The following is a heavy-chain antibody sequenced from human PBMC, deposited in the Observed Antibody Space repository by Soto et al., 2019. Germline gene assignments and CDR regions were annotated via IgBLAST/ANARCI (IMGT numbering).Heavy chain of an antibody. CDR2: INHSGST. V-gene: IGHV4-34*01. CDR3: ARGRGRFDP. J-gene: IGHJ5*02. Sequence: SETLSLTCAVYGGSFSGYYWSWIRQPPGKGLEWIGEINHSGSTNYNPSLKSRVTISVATSKNQFSLKLSSVTAADTAVYYCARGRGRFDPWGQGTLVTVSS. CDR1: GGSFSGYY.